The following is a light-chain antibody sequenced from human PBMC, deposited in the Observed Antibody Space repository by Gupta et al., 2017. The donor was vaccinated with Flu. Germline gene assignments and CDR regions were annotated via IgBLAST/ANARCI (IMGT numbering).Light chain of an antibody. Sequence: TSSDIGGYQYVSWYQHHPGSAPKLMICEVSNRPSGISDRFSASKSGNTASLTISGLHTEDEADYYCSSYTSSNTQVFGGGTKLTVL. V-gene: IGLV2-14*01. CDR3: SSYTSSNTQV. CDR2: EVS. J-gene: IGLJ2*01. CDR1: SSDIGGYQY.